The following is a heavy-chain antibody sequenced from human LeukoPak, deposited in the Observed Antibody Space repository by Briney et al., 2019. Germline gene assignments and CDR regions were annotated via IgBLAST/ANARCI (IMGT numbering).Heavy chain of an antibody. V-gene: IGHV4-39*01. CDR3: VRGSTLRHYQY. CDR1: GGSISSSTYY. Sequence: SETLSLTCTVSGGSISSSTYYWGWIRRPPGEGLEWIGSIYYSGSTYYNPSLKSRVTLSVDTSKNQFSLKLSSVTAADTAVYYCVRGSTLRHYQYWGQGTLVTVSS. CDR2: IYYSGST. D-gene: IGHD3-16*01. J-gene: IGHJ4*02.